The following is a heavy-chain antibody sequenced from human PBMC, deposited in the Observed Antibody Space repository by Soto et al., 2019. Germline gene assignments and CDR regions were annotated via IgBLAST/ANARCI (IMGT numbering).Heavy chain of an antibody. J-gene: IGHJ3*02. V-gene: IGHV1-46*03. D-gene: IGHD3-3*01. CDR1: GYTFTNYY. CDR2: INPSGGST. Sequence: GASVKDCCKASGYTFTNYYMHWVRQAPGQGLEWMGIINPSGGSTSYAQKFQGRVTMTRDTSTSTVYMELSSLRSEDTAVYYCAILRFLEWLSLTPSAFDIWGQGTMVTVSS. CDR3: AILRFLEWLSLTPSAFDI.